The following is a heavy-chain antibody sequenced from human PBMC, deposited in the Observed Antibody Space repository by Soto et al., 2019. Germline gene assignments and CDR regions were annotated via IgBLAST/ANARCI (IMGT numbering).Heavy chain of an antibody. CDR1: GYLISSGYY. J-gene: IGHJ4*02. CDR3: GRGLSSGYDSYYSDY. D-gene: IGHD3-22*01. V-gene: IGHV4-38-2*02. CDR2: IDYSGKT. Sequence: CSVSGYLISSGYYWGWVRQTPGKGLEWLGSIDYSGKTYKNPSLKSRVSASVDLSQNQFSLNLRSVTAADTAVYFCGRGLSSGYDSYYSDYWGQGTLVTVSS.